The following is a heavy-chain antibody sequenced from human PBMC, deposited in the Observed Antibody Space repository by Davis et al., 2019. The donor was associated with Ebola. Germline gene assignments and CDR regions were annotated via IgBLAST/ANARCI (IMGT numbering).Heavy chain of an antibody. D-gene: IGHD6-19*01. CDR1: GFSVSNYA. V-gene: IGHV3-15*01. CDR3: ATGTAVPAVHAFNI. Sequence: GESLKISCAVSGFSVSNYAMSWVRQAPGKGLEWVGRMKGKTDGWTTHYAAPAKGRFTISRDDSENTVFLQMNSLRIEDTAVYYCATGTAVPAVHAFNIWGQGTMVTVSS. J-gene: IGHJ3*02. CDR2: MKGKTDGWTT.